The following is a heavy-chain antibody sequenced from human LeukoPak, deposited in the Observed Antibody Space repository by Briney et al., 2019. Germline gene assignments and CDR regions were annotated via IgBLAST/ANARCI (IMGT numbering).Heavy chain of an antibody. V-gene: IGHV3-74*01. CDR1: GFTFSSYW. Sequence: PGGSLRLSCAGSGFTFSSYWMHWVRQAPGKGLVWVARITSDGRSKNYADSVKGRFTISRDNAKNTLYMQMNSLRAEDTAVYYCARGTNYHDSSGYPGNYWGQGTLVTVSS. CDR2: ITSDGRSK. CDR3: ARGTNYHDSSGYPGNY. J-gene: IGHJ4*02. D-gene: IGHD3-22*01.